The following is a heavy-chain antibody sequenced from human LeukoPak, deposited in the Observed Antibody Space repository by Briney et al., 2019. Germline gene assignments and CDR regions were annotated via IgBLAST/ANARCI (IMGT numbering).Heavy chain of an antibody. V-gene: IGHV3-64*04. Sequence: GGSLRLSCSASGFVFNRFFLHWVRQAPGKGLEFVSHISSNGGTTYYADSVKGRFSISRDNSKNTLYLQMDSLRGEDTAVYYCAKDFRIGYSAHFDYWGQGALVTVSS. J-gene: IGHJ4*02. D-gene: IGHD2-21*01. CDR2: ISSNGGTT. CDR1: GFVFNRFF. CDR3: AKDFRIGYSAHFDY.